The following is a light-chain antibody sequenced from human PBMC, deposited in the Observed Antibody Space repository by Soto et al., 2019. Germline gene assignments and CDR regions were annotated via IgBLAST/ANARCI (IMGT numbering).Light chain of an antibody. Sequence: DIQMTQSPSSLSASVGDRVTIYCRASERISDYLAWYQQKPGKAPKLLINTASSLRSGVPSRFSGSGSGTDFTLTIDSLQPEDFATYFCQQTNTAPWTFGQGTKVDIK. CDR2: TAS. V-gene: IGKV1-39*01. CDR3: QQTNTAPWT. CDR1: ERISDY. J-gene: IGKJ1*01.